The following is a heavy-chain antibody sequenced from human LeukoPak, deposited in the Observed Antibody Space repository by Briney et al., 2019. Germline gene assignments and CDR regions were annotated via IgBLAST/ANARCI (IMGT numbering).Heavy chain of an antibody. V-gene: IGHV4-61*02. D-gene: IGHD2-21*01. J-gene: IGHJ5*02. CDR1: GGSISSGSYY. CDR2: IYTSGST. CDR3: ARDSWVPDDYAYCGGDCYSWFDP. Sequence: SQTLSLTCTVSGGSISSGSYYWSWIRQPAGKGLEWIGRIYTSGSTNYNPSLKSRVTISVDTSKNQFSLKLSSVTAADTAVYYCARDSWVPDDYAYCGGDCYSWFDPWGQGTLVTVSS.